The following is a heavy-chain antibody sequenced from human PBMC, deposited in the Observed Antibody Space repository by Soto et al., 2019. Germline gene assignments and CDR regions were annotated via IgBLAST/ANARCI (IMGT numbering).Heavy chain of an antibody. CDR3: ARSYCSGGSCYSFRDY. Sequence: ASVKVSCKASGYSFTDYHIHWVRQAPGQGLEWLGRINPKSGGTSTAQKFQGWVTMTTDTSISTASMELTRLTSDDTAIYYCARSYCSGGSCYSFRDYWGQGTLVTVSS. CDR2: INPKSGGT. D-gene: IGHD2-15*01. V-gene: IGHV1-2*04. J-gene: IGHJ4*02. CDR1: GYSFTDYH.